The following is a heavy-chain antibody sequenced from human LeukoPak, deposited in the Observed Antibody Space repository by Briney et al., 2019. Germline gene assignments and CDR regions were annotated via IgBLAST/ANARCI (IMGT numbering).Heavy chain of an antibody. CDR1: GGSISSYY. Sequence: PSETLSLTRTVSGGSISSYYWSWIRQPPGKGLEWIGYIYYSGSTNYNPSLKSRVTISVDTSKNQFSLKLSSVTAADTAVYYCARHTDYVNWFDPWGQGTLVTVSS. CDR3: ARHTDYVNWFDP. D-gene: IGHD4-17*01. CDR2: IYYSGST. V-gene: IGHV4-59*08. J-gene: IGHJ5*02.